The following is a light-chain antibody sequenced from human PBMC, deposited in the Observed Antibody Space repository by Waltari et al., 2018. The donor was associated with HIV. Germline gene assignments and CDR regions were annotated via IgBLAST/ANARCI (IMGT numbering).Light chain of an antibody. J-gene: IGKJ1*01. Sequence: DTQLTQYPSFLSASVGDRVTITCRASQGISSYLAWYQQKPGKATKLLIYTASTLQRGVPSRFSGSGSGTEFTLTISSLQPEDFATYYCQQLNSYPRTFGQGTKVEIK. CDR1: QGISSY. CDR3: QQLNSYPRT. V-gene: IGKV1-9*01. CDR2: TAS.